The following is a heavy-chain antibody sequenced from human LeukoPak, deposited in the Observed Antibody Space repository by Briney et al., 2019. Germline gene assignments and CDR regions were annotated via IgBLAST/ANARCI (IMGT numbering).Heavy chain of an antibody. J-gene: IGHJ4*02. CDR1: GYTFTGYY. D-gene: IGHD5-18*01. Sequence: AASVKVSCKASGYTFTGYYMHWVRQAPGQGLEWMGGIIPIFGTANYAQKFQGRVTITADKSTSTAYMELSSLRSEDTAVYYCAIPRRGYSYGYDYWGQGTLVTVSS. V-gene: IGHV1-69*06. CDR2: IIPIFGTA. CDR3: AIPRRGYSYGYDY.